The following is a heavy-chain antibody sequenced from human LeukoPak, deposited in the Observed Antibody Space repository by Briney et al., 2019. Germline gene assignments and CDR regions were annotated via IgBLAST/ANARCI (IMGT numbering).Heavy chain of an antibody. D-gene: IGHD3-10*01. CDR2: IKQDGSEK. CDR1: GFTFSSYW. CDR3: ARGRRGLYFDY. Sequence: PGGSLRLSCAASGFTFSSYWMSWVRQAPGKGLEWVANIKQDGSEKYYVDFVKGRFTISRDNAKNSLYLQMNSLRAEDTAVYYCARGRRGLYFDYWGQGTLVTVSS. V-gene: IGHV3-7*01. J-gene: IGHJ4*02.